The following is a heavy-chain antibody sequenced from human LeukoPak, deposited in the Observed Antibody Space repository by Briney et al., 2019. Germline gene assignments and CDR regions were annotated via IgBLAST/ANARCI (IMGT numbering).Heavy chain of an antibody. Sequence: PGGSLRLSCAAPGFTFSSYAMAWVRQAPGKGLEWVSAISGSGAYTYYADSVKGRFAISRDSSKNMLYLQMNSLRAEDTAIYYCAKDIGPDYGDYLDYWGQGILVTVSS. J-gene: IGHJ4*02. CDR2: ISGSGAYT. CDR3: AKDIGPDYGDYLDY. CDR1: GFTFSSYA. V-gene: IGHV3-23*01. D-gene: IGHD4-17*01.